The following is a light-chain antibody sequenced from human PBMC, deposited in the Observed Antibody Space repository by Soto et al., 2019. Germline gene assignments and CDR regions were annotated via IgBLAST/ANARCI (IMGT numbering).Light chain of an antibody. CDR2: GAS. V-gene: IGKV3-15*01. Sequence: EIVMTQSPATLSVSPGERATLSCRASQSVSSNLAWSQQKPGQAPRLLIYGASTRATVIPARFSGSGSGTEFTLTISSLQSEDFAVYYCQQYNNWPRTFGQGTKVEIK. CDR3: QQYNNWPRT. CDR1: QSVSSN. J-gene: IGKJ1*01.